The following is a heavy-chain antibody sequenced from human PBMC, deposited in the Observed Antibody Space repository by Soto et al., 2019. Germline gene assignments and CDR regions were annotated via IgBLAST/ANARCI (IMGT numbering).Heavy chain of an antibody. D-gene: IGHD6-19*01. J-gene: IGHJ6*02. Sequence: GGSLRLSCAASGFTFSSYAMSWVRQAPGKGLEWVSAISGSGGSTYYADSVKGRFTISRDNSKNTLYLQMNSLRAEDTAVYYCAKDGDPVPLYSSGSKKSGYYYGMDVWGQGTTVTVSS. V-gene: IGHV3-23*01. CDR3: AKDGDPVPLYSSGSKKSGYYYGMDV. CDR2: ISGSGGST. CDR1: GFTFSSYA.